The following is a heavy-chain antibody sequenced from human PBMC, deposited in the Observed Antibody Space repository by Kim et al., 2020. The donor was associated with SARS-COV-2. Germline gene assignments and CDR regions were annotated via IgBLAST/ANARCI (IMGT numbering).Heavy chain of an antibody. J-gene: IGHJ6*02. CDR3: TTGRLLYRWGGMDV. Sequence: AAPVKGRFTISRDDSKNTLYLQMNSLKTEDTAVYYCTTGRLLYRWGGMDVWGQGTTVTVSS. V-gene: IGHV3-15*01. D-gene: IGHD3-10*01.